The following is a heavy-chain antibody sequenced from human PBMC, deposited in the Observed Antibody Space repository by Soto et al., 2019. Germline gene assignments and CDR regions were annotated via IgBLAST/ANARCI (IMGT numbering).Heavy chain of an antibody. D-gene: IGHD3-3*01. CDR2: ISAYNGNT. CDR1: GYTFTSYG. V-gene: IGHV1-18*01. J-gene: IGHJ6*03. CDR3: ARDLAPAYYDFWSGSPNPLYYYCMDV. Sequence: GASVKVSCKASGYTFTSYGISWVRQAPGQGLEWMGWISAYNGNTNYAQKLQGRVTMTTDTSTSTAYMELRSLRSDDTAVYYCARDLAPAYYDFWSGSPNPLYYYCMDVWGKGTTVTVSS.